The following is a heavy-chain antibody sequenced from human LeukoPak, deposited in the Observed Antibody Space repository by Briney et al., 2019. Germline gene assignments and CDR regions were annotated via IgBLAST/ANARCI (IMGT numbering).Heavy chain of an antibody. V-gene: IGHV1-3*01. CDR3: ARVAAALTGTAMTD. Sequence: GASVKVSCKASGYTFTSYAMHWVRQAPGQRLEWMGWINAGNGNTKYSQKFQGRVTITRDTSTSTAYMELRSLRSDDTAVYCCARVAAALTGTAMTDWGQGTLVTVSS. D-gene: IGHD5-18*01. CDR1: GYTFTSYA. J-gene: IGHJ4*02. CDR2: INAGNGNT.